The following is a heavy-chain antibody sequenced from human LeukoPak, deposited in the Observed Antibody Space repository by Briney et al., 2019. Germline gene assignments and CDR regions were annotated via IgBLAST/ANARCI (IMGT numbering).Heavy chain of an antibody. CDR3: ARQGVVVAARDAFDI. D-gene: IGHD2-15*01. Sequence: SETLSLTCAVSGGPFSGYFWSWIRQSSGKGLEWIGEIHNSGTTNYNPSLNSRVTISEDTSKNQFSLKLSSVTAADTAVYYCARQGVVVAARDAFDIWGQGTMVTVSS. CDR1: GGPFSGYF. V-gene: IGHV4-34*01. J-gene: IGHJ3*02. CDR2: IHNSGTT.